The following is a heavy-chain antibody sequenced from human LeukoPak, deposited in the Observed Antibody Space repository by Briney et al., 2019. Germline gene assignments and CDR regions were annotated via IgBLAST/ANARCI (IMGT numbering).Heavy chain of an antibody. J-gene: IGHJ4*02. CDR2: IYSSGST. Sequence: SETLSLTCTVAGGAISSDDWSWIRQPPGKGLEWIGYIYSSGSTNYNPSLESRVTISVDTSKNQFSLKLSSVTAADTAVYYCARRGYSTGWYYFDYWGQGTLVTVSS. CDR1: GGAISSDD. V-gene: IGHV4-59*08. D-gene: IGHD6-19*01. CDR3: ARRGYSTGWYYFDY.